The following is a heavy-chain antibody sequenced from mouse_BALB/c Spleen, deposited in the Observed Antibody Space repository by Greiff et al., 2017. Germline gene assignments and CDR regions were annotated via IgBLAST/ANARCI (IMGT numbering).Heavy chain of an antibody. CDR3: ARLGGSSYGAMDY. V-gene: IGHV5-17*02. D-gene: IGHD1-1*01. CDR2: ISSVSSTI. CDR1: GFTFSSFG. Sequence: EVQGVESGGGLVQPGGSRKLSCAASGFTFSSFGMHWVRQAPEKGLEWVAYISSVSSTIYYADTVKGRFTISRDNPKNTLFLQMTSLRSEDTAMYYCARLGGSSYGAMDYWGQGTSVTVSS. J-gene: IGHJ4*01.